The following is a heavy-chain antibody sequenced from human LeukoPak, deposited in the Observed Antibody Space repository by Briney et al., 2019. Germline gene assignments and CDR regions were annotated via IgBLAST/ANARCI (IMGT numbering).Heavy chain of an antibody. V-gene: IGHV4-4*07. CDR1: GGSISSYY. D-gene: IGHD2-15*01. J-gene: IGHJ4*02. CDR3: ARSYCSGGSCYSDFDY. CDR2: IYTSGST. Sequence: PSETLSLTCTVSGGSISSYYWSWIRQPAGKGLEWIGRIYTSGSTNYNPSLKSRVTMSVDTSKNQFSLKLSSVTAAGTAVYYCARSYCSGGSCYSDFDYWGQGTLVTVSS.